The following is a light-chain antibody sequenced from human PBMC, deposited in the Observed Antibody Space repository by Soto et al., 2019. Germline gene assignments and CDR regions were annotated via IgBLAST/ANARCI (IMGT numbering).Light chain of an antibody. V-gene: IGLV2-23*02. CDR3: CSYAGTTTNTV. J-gene: IGLJ7*01. Sequence: QSALTQPASVSGSPGQSITISCTGTSSDVGSYNLVSWYQQHPGKAPKLIISEVSKRPAGISDRFSGSKSGSTASLAISGLQAEDEVDYYCCSYAGTTTNTVFGGGTQLTVL. CDR1: SSDVGSYNL. CDR2: EVS.